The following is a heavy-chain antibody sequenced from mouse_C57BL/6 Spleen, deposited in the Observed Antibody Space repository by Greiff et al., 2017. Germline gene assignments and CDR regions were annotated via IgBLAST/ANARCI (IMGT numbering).Heavy chain of an antibody. D-gene: IGHD2-2*01. V-gene: IGHV1-80*01. CDR3: ARFGYDGLDY. CDR2: IYPGDGDT. CDR1: GYAFSSYW. J-gene: IGHJ4*01. Sequence: QVQLQQSGAELVKPGASVKISCKASGYAFSSYWMHWVKQRPGKGLEWIGQIYPGDGDTNYNGKFKGKATLTSDKSSSTAYMQLSSLTAEDSAVYFGARFGYDGLDYWGQGTSVTVSS.